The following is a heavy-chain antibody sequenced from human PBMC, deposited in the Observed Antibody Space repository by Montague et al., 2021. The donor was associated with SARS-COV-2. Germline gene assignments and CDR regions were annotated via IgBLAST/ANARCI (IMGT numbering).Heavy chain of an antibody. D-gene: IGHD3-3*01. J-gene: IGHJ4*02. CDR3: ARDVRYYDFWSGRAQTSPDY. CDR2: IYHSGST. Sequence: SETLSLTCSVSGYSISSGYYWGWIRQAPGKGLEWIGSIYHSGSTXYNPGLKSRVTISVDTSKSQFSLKLSSVTAADTAVYYCARDVRYYDFWSGRAQTSPDYWGQGTLVTVSS. V-gene: IGHV4-38-2*02. CDR1: GYSISSGYY.